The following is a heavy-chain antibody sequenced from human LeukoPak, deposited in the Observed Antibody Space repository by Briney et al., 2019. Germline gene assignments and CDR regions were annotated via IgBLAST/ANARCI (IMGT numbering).Heavy chain of an antibody. D-gene: IGHD1-26*01. CDR1: GFTFDDYA. J-gene: IGHJ4*02. CDR3: AKDIGSGSYYHFDY. V-gene: IGHV3-43D*03. CDR2: ISWDGGRT. Sequence: GGSLRLSCAASGFTFDDYAMHWVRQAPGKGLEWVSLISWDGGRTYYAKGRFTISRDNSKNSLYLQMNSLRAEDTALYYCAKDIGSGSYYHFDYWGQGTLATVSS.